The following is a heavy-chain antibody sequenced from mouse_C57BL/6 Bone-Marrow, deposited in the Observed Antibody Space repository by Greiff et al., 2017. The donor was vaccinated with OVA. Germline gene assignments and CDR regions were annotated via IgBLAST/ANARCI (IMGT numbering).Heavy chain of an antibody. J-gene: IGHJ2*01. D-gene: IGHD2-4*01. CDR1: GYTFTDYY. Sequence: VQGVESGPELVKPGASVKISCKASGYTFTDYYINWVKQRPGQGLEWIGWIFPGSGSTYYNEKFKGKATLTVDKSSSTAYMLLSSLTSEDSAVYFCAREAIYYDYDALLYYFDYWGQGTTLTVSS. CDR2: IFPGSGST. V-gene: IGHV1-75*01. CDR3: AREAIYYDYDALLYYFDY.